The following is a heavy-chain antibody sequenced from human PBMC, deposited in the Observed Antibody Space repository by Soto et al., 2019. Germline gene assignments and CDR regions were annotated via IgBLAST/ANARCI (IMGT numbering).Heavy chain of an antibody. CDR2: ISGSGGST. CDR3: AKDLVIYSSGWYQSY. D-gene: IGHD6-19*01. V-gene: IGHV3-23*01. J-gene: IGHJ4*02. CDR1: GFTFSSYA. Sequence: GGSLRLSCAASGFTFSSYAMSWVRQAPGKGLEWVSAISGSGGSTYYADSVKGRFTISRDNSKNTLYLQMNSLRAEDTAVYYCAKDLVIYSSGWYQSYWGQGTLVTVSS.